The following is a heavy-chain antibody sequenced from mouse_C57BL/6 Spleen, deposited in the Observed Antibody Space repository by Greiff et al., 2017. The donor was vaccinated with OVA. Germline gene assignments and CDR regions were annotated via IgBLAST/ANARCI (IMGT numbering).Heavy chain of an antibody. Sequence: QVQLQQSGAELMKPGASVKLSCKATGYTFTGYWIEWVKQRPGHGLEWIGEILPGSGSTNYNEKFKGKATFTADTSSNTAYMQLSSLTTEDSAIYYCARSGTAQATFRDAMDYWGQGTSVTVSS. J-gene: IGHJ4*01. CDR1: GYTFTGYW. V-gene: IGHV1-9*01. D-gene: IGHD3-2*02. CDR2: ILPGSGST. CDR3: ARSGTAQATFRDAMDY.